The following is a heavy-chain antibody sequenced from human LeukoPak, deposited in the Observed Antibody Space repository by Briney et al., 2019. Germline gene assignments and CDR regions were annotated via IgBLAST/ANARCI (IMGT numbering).Heavy chain of an antibody. V-gene: IGHV1-2*02. Sequence: ASVKVSCKASGYTFTDYFMHWVRQAPGQGLEWMGWINPNTGGTNYAQKFQGRVTMTRDTSISTAYMELSSLRSDDTAVYYCARAHATGPTWFDPWGQGTLVTVSS. CDR1: GYTFTDYF. D-gene: IGHD2-15*01. CDR2: INPNTGGT. CDR3: ARAHATGPTWFDP. J-gene: IGHJ5*02.